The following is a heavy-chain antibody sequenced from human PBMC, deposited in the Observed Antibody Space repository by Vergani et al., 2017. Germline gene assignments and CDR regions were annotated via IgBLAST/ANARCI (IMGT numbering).Heavy chain of an antibody. D-gene: IGHD5-18*01. J-gene: IGHJ5*02. CDR3: ARAGIHLWKNWFDP. V-gene: IGHV4-4*07. CDR1: GGSISSYY. CDR2: IYTSGST. Sequence: QVQLQESGPGLVKPSETLSLTCTVSGGSISSYYWSWIRQPAGKGLEWIGGIYTSGSTNYNPSLKSRVTMSVDTSKNQFSLKLSSVTAADTAVYYCARAGIHLWKNWFDPWGQGTLVTVSS.